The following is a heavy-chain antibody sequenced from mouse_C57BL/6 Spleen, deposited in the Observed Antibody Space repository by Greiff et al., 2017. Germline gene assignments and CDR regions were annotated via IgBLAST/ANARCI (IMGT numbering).Heavy chain of an antibody. CDR2: IDPETGGT. V-gene: IGHV1-15*01. Sequence: QVQLQQSGAELVRPGASVTLSCKASGYTFTDYEMHWVKQTPVHGLEWIGAIDPETGGTAYNQKFKGKAILTADKSSSTAYMELRSLTSEDSAVYYCTSTVVARAMDYWGQGTSVTVSS. D-gene: IGHD1-1*01. CDR1: GYTFTDYE. CDR3: TSTVVARAMDY. J-gene: IGHJ4*01.